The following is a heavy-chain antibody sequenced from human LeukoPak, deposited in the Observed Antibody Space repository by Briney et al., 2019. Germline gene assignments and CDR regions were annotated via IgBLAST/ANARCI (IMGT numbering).Heavy chain of an antibody. D-gene: IGHD2/OR15-2a*01. CDR2: ISFDETKK. V-gene: IGHV3-30*03. CDR1: GFSVTNGW. CDR3: ARMKVIKGASLDY. J-gene: IGHJ4*02. Sequence: GGSLRLSCSASGFSVTNGWMSWVRQAPGKGLEWVAVISFDETKKYYADSVKGRFTISRDNSNNTLFLQMNSLKTEDTAVYFCARMKVIKGASLDYWGQGSLVTVSS.